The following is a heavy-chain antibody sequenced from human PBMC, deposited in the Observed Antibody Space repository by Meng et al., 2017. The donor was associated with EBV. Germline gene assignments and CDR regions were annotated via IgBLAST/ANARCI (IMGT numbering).Heavy chain of an antibody. V-gene: IGHV4-39*01. D-gene: IGHD6-19*01. CDR2: VHYTGST. Sequence: QLQLREWGPGQVKPSETLFLTCTVSGDSISSFYYWGWIRQPPGRGLEWIGRVHYTGSTYYSPSLKSRVTVSVDTSKNQFSLRLTSVTAADTAVYYCARPFPSWQSPRLDPFGAWGQGTLVTVSS. CDR3: ARPFPSWQSPRLDPFGA. CDR1: GDSISSFYY. J-gene: IGHJ5*02.